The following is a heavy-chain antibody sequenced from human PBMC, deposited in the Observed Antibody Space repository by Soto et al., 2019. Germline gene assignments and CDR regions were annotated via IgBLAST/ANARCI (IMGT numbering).Heavy chain of an antibody. D-gene: IGHD2-15*01. CDR3: ASGIAVDRFEF. V-gene: IGHV1-69*01. J-gene: IGHJ4*01. CDR1: PDTFNNYG. Sequence: EQSGPEVKKPGSSVKVSCKASPDTFNNYGFSWVRQAPGQGLECVGGVVPLLGSATYAQKFQGRATISADESASTVYLELTTLQSDDTAIFYCASGIAVDRFEFWGLGTLVIVSS. CDR2: VVPLLGSA.